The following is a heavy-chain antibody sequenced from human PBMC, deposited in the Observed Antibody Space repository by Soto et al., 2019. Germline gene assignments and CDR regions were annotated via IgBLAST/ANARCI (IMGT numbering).Heavy chain of an antibody. CDR3: TKHQNDGDLSD. CDR1: GFTFRGSA. Sequence: EVQLVESGGGLVQPGGSLKLSCAASGFTFRGSAMHWVRQASGKGLEWVGRIRSKANSYATAYAASVKGRFTISRDDSKNTAYLQMNSLKTEDTAVYYCTKHQNDGDLSDWGQGTLVTVSS. CDR2: IRSKANSYAT. V-gene: IGHV3-73*01. J-gene: IGHJ4*02. D-gene: IGHD4-17*01.